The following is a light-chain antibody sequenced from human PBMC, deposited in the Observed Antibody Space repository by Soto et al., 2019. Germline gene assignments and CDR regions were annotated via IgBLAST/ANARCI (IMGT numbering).Light chain of an antibody. CDR3: CSDTSSSTVV. CDR2: EVS. V-gene: IGLV2-14*01. Sequence: QSALTQPASVSGSPGQSITISCTGTSSDVGGYNYVSWYQQHPGKAPRLMIYEVSNRPSGVAHRFSGSKSGNTASLTISGLHDEDAADYCCCSDTSSSTVVFGGGTKLTVL. CDR1: SSDVGGYNY. J-gene: IGLJ2*01.